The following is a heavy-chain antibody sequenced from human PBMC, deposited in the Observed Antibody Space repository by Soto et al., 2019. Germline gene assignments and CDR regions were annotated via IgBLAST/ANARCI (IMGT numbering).Heavy chain of an antibody. V-gene: IGHV3-23*01. J-gene: IGHJ4*02. CDR3: AKGPGSHGLDY. CDR2: LTASGGNT. CDR1: GFTFGAYA. Sequence: EVQLLQSGGGLVQPGGSLRLSCAASGFTFGAYAMTWVRQVPGKGLEWISTLTASGGNTNHAESVKGRFTVSRDNAKDTVFLEMHSLRAEDTGIYYCAKGPGSHGLDYWGQGSLVTVSS.